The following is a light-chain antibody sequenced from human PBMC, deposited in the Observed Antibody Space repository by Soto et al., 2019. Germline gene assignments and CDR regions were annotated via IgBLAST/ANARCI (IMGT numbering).Light chain of an antibody. CDR3: HQYNNWPPWT. V-gene: IGKV3-15*01. CDR1: QSISRH. CDR2: DTS. J-gene: IGKJ1*01. Sequence: EIVMTQSPATLSLSPGDRATLSCRASQSISRHLAWYQQKPGQAPRLLVYDTSTRATGIPARFSGSGSGTEFTLTISSLQSEDFAVYYCHQYNNWPPWTFGQGTKVEIK.